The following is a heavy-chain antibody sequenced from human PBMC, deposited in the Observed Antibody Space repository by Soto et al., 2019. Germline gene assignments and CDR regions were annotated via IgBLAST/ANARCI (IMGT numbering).Heavy chain of an antibody. CDR3: ARALIYCSGTCCYRRDDAIDV. V-gene: IGHV3-11*01. CDR1: GFTFSDYY. D-gene: IGHD2-2*01. Sequence: GGSLRLSCAASGFTFSDYYMIWIRQAPGKGLEWVSYISTSGSTTYYADSVKGRFAISRDNGKNSLYLLMNRLRVEDTAVYYCARALIYCSGTCCYRRDDAIDVWGQGTMVTVSS. CDR2: ISTSGSTT. J-gene: IGHJ3*01.